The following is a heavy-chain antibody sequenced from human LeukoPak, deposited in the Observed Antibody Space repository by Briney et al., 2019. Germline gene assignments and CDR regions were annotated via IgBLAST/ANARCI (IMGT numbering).Heavy chain of an antibody. D-gene: IGHD3-9*01. CDR3: ARDKNILTGYYCDAFDI. J-gene: IGHJ3*02. V-gene: IGHV3-30*04. CDR2: ISYDGSNK. Sequence: GRSLRLSCAASGFTFSSYAMHWVRQAPGKGLEWVAVISYDGSNKYYADSVKGRFTISRDNSKNTLYLQMNSLRAEDTAVYCCARDKNILTGYYCDAFDIWGQGTMVTVSS. CDR1: GFTFSSYA.